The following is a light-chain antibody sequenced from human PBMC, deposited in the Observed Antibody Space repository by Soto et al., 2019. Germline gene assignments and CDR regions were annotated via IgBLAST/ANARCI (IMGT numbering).Light chain of an antibody. V-gene: IGLV2-8*01. J-gene: IGLJ3*02. CDR1: SGDVGGNNF. CDR3: SSYAGTNKV. CDR2: EVS. Sequence: QSALTQPPSASGSPGQSVTISCTGTSGDVGGNNFVSWYQFHPGKAPKLIIYEVSKRPSGVPNRFSGSKSDNTASLTVSGLQAEDEADYFCSSYAGTNKVFGGGTQLTVL.